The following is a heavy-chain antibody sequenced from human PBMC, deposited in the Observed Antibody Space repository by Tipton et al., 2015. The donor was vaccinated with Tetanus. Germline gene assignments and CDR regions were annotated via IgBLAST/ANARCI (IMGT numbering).Heavy chain of an antibody. CDR3: ARGGSYSYGPRGFDL. CDR1: GVSMRSSTYF. CDR2: IFYTGSS. Sequence: PGLVKPSETLSLTCAVSGVSMRSSTYFWGWIRQPPGKGLEWIGHIFYTGSSHYNPSFESRVTISVDTSKNQFSLKLTSLTVADTAVYYCARGGSYSYGPRGFDLWGRGTLVTVSS. J-gene: IGHJ2*01. D-gene: IGHD5-18*01. V-gene: IGHV4-39*01.